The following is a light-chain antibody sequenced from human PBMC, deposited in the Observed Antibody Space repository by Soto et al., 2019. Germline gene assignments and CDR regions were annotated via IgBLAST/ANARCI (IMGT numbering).Light chain of an antibody. CDR3: QQYNNWPLFT. J-gene: IGKJ3*01. V-gene: IGKV3-15*01. CDR1: QSVSSN. CDR2: GAS. Sequence: EIVMTQSPATLSVSPGERATLSCRASQSVSSNLAWYQQKPGQAPRLLIYGASTRATGIPARFSGSGSGTEFTVTISSRQSEDFAVYYCQQYNNWPLFTFGPGTKVDIK.